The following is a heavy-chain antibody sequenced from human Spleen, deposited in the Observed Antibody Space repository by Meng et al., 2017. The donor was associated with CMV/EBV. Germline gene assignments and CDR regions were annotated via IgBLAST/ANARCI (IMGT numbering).Heavy chain of an antibody. Sequence: SGLTFSGYSMHWVRQTPGKGLEWVAGISFDASNKYYTESVKGRFTISRDNSKNTMDLQMNSLRPEDTAVYFCARDLGWEQLLEYFDYWGQGTLVTVSS. D-gene: IGHD1-26*01. CDR3: ARDLGWEQLLEYFDY. CDR2: ISFDASNK. J-gene: IGHJ4*02. CDR1: GLTFSGYS. V-gene: IGHV3-30*14.